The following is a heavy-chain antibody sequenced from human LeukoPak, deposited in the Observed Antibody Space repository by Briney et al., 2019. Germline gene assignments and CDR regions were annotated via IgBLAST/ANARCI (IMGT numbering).Heavy chain of an antibody. CDR2: INHSGST. Sequence: SETLSLTCAVYGGSFSGYYWSWIRQPPGKGLEWIGEINHSGSTNYNPSLKSRVTISVDTSKNQFSLKLSSVTAADTAVYYCARDVVVVAATVYYYYYMDVWGKGTTVTISS. V-gene: IGHV4-34*01. CDR3: ARDVVVVAATVYYYYYMDV. CDR1: GGSFSGYY. J-gene: IGHJ6*03. D-gene: IGHD2-15*01.